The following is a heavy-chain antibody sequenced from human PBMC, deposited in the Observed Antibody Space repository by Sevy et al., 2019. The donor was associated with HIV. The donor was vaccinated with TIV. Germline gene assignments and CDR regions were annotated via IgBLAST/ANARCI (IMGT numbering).Heavy chain of an antibody. CDR2: FRSKGYGGTT. Sequence: GGSLRLSCTASGFTFGDYAMSWCRQAPGKGLEWVGLFRSKGYGGTTEYAASVKGRFIMSRDDSKSIAYLQMNSLKTEDTAVYYCTRGPRGGWAFDLWGQGTMVTVSS. D-gene: IGHD3-16*01. J-gene: IGHJ3*01. CDR3: TRGPRGGWAFDL. CDR1: GFTFGDYA. V-gene: IGHV3-49*03.